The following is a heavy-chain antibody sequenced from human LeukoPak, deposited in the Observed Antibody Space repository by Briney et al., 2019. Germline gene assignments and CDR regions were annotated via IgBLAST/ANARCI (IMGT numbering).Heavy chain of an antibody. V-gene: IGHV3-11*04. J-gene: IGHJ4*02. D-gene: IGHD4-17*01. Sequence: GGTLTLSCAASGVTFSNYYKNWIRQPPGQGLERVSYISSSGSTIYYADSVTGRFTISRDNAQNSLYLRMNSPRAEDTAVYYCASEGDYDRRVDYWGQGTLVTVSS. CDR2: ISSSGSTI. CDR1: GVTFSNYY. CDR3: ASEGDYDRRVDY.